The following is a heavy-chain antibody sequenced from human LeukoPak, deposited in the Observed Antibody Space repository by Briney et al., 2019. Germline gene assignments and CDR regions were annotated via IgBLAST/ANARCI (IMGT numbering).Heavy chain of an antibody. D-gene: IGHD4-17*01. Sequence: SETLSLTCTVSGSSISSSSYYWGWIRQPPGKGLEWIGSMFYSGSTYYNPSLKSRVTISVDTSKNQFSLKLSSVAAADTAVYYCARGGYGDPDYWGQGTLVTVSS. CDR2: MFYSGST. J-gene: IGHJ4*02. CDR1: GSSISSSSYY. V-gene: IGHV4-39*01. CDR3: ARGGYGDPDY.